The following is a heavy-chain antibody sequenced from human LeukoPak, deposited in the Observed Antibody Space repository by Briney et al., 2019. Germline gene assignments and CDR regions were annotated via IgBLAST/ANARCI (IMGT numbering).Heavy chain of an antibody. CDR2: ISRSGSTI. D-gene: IGHD5-24*01. J-gene: IGHJ3*02. Sequence: GRSLRLSCAASGFTFSSYEMNWVRQAPGKGLEWVSYISRSGSTIYYADSVKGRFTISKDNDKNSLYLQMNSLRAEDTAVYYCARDMRWGAFDIWGQGTMVTVSS. V-gene: IGHV3-48*03. CDR3: ARDMRWGAFDI. CDR1: GFTFSSYE.